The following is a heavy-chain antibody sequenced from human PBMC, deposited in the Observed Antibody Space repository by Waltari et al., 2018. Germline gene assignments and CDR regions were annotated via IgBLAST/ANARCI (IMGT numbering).Heavy chain of an antibody. CDR3: ARTGSFLAYFDL. D-gene: IGHD2-15*01. CDR1: GVSISDGGYY. Sequence: QVQLQESGPGLVKPSQTLSLTCNVSGVSISDGGYYWNWIRQHPGKGLEWIGYTYYSGSAYYSPCLKSRVAIAVDASKNQFSLELSSVTAADTAVYYCARTGSFLAYFDLWGRGALVTVSS. CDR2: TYYSGSA. V-gene: IGHV4-31*03. J-gene: IGHJ2*01.